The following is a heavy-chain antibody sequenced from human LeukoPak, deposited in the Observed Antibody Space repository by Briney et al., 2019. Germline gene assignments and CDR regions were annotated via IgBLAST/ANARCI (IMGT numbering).Heavy chain of an antibody. CDR3: ARGYYDSSGGPNFDY. Sequence: PSETLSLTCTVSGGSISRYYWSWIRRPPGKGLEWIGYIDDSGNTNYNPSLKSRVTISVDRSKNQFSLKLSSVTAADTAVYYCARGYYDSSGGPNFDYWGQGTLVTVSS. D-gene: IGHD3-22*01. J-gene: IGHJ4*02. CDR1: GGSISRYY. V-gene: IGHV4-59*12. CDR2: IDDSGNT.